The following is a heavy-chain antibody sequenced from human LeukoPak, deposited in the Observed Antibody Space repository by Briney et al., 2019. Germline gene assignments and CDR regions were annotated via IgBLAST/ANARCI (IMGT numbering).Heavy chain of an antibody. Sequence: SETLSLTCTVSGGSISSYYWSWIRQPPGKGLEWIGYIYYSRSTNYNPSLKSRVTISVDTSKNQFSLKLSSVTAADTAVYYCARGFVVVPAAINAFDIWGQGTMVTVSS. CDR1: GGSISSYY. J-gene: IGHJ3*02. D-gene: IGHD2-2*01. V-gene: IGHV4-59*01. CDR3: ARGFVVVPAAINAFDI. CDR2: IYYSRST.